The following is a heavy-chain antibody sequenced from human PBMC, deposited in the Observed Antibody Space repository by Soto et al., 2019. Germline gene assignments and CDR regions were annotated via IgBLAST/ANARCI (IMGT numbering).Heavy chain of an antibody. J-gene: IGHJ4*02. CDR1: GFTFSSYA. Sequence: EVQLLESGGGLVQPGGSLSLSCAASGFTFSSYAMSWVRQAPGKGLEWVSAISGSGGSTYYADSVKGRFTISRDNAKNSLYLQMNSLRAEDTAVYYCAKDTMLALYYFDYWGQGTLVTVSS. V-gene: IGHV3-23*01. CDR3: AKDTMLALYYFDY. CDR2: ISGSGGST. D-gene: IGHD1-1*01.